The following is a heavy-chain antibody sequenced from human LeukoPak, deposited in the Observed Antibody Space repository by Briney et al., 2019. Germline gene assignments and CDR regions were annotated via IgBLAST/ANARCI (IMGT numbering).Heavy chain of an antibody. J-gene: IGHJ4*02. D-gene: IGHD3-3*01. CDR1: GGSISSYY. V-gene: IGHV4-4*07. CDR3: AKGFYDFWSGYYFDY. CDR2: IYTSGST. Sequence: SETLSLTCTASGGSISSYYWSWIRQAAGKGLEWIGRIYTSGSTNYNPSLKSRVTTSVDTSKNQFSLKLSSVTAADTAVYYCAKGFYDFWSGYYFDYWGQGTLVTVSS.